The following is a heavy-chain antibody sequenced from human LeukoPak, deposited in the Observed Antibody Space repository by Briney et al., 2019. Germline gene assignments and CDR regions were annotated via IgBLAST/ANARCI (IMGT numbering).Heavy chain of an antibody. J-gene: IGHJ4*02. CDR3: AKESPQFDY. Sequence: PGGSLRLSCAASGFTFSSSAMSWVRQAPGKGLEWVSRISANDGSTYYADSMQGRFTISRDNSKNTLYLQMNSLRAEDTAVYYCAKESPQFDYWGQGTLVTVSS. CDR2: ISANDGST. CDR1: GFTFSSSA. V-gene: IGHV3-23*01.